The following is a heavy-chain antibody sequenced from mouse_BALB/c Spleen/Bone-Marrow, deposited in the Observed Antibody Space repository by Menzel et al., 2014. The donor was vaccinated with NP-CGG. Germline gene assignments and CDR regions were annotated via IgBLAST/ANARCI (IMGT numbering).Heavy chain of an antibody. CDR1: GFTFSSYT. CDR2: ISNGGGST. CDR3: ARRVWSRGGDY. Sequence: EVKLQESGGGLVQPGGSLKLSCAASGFTFSSYTMSWVRQTPEKRLEWVAYISNGGGSTYYPDTVKGRFPITRDNAKNTLYLQMSSLKSEDAAMYYCARRVWSRGGDYWGQGTSVTVSS. J-gene: IGHJ4*01. D-gene: IGHD2-10*02. V-gene: IGHV5-12-2*01.